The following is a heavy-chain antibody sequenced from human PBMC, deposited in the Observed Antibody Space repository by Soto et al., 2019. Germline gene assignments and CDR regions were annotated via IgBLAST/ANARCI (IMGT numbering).Heavy chain of an antibody. D-gene: IGHD4-17*01. CDR2: ISGSGGST. CDR3: AKDLFGDYYFDY. CDR1: GFTFSSYA. J-gene: IGHJ4*02. V-gene: IGHV3-23*01. Sequence: EVQLLESGGGLVQPGGSLRLSCAASGFTFSSYAMSWVRQAPGKGLEWVSAISGSGGSTYYADSVKGRFTISRDNSKNPLYLQMNSLRAEDTAVYYCAKDLFGDYYFDYWGQGTLVTVSS.